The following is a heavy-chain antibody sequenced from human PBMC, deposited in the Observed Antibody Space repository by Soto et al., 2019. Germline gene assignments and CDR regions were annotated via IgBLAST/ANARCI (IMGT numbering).Heavy chain of an antibody. CDR2: ISWNSGSI. CDR3: AKDGGSSRYMDV. D-gene: IGHD6-13*01. Sequence: PGGSLRLSCAASGFTFDDYAMHWVRQAPGKGLEWVSGISWNSGSIGYADSVKGRFTISRDNAKNSLYLQMNSLRAEDTALYYCAKDGGSSRYMDVWGKGTTVTVSS. CDR1: GFTFDDYA. J-gene: IGHJ6*03. V-gene: IGHV3-9*01.